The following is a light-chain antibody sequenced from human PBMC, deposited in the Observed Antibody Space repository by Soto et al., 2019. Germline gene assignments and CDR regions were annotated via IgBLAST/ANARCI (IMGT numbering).Light chain of an antibody. CDR1: QSVSTNF. Sequence: EIVLTQSPGTLSLSPGEGATLSCRASQSVSTNFFAWYQQKPGQTPRLLIYGASTRATGIPDRFSGSGSETAFTLTISRQEPEDFAVYYCQQYGRTSWTFCQGTKLEIK. J-gene: IGKJ1*01. CDR2: GAS. V-gene: IGKV3-20*01. CDR3: QQYGRTSWT.